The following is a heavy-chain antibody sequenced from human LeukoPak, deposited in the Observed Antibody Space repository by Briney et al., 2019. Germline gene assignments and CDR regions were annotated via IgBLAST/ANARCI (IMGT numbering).Heavy chain of an antibody. CDR1: GFTFSNYG. V-gene: IGHV4-59*12. J-gene: IGHJ4*02. Sequence: GSLRLSCAASGFTFSNYGMNWVRQAPGKGLEWIGNIFYSGSTYYSPSLKSRVTISLDTSRNQFSLKLNSVTAADTAVYYCARWVVWDTTGTTAFDYWGQGTLVTVSS. D-gene: IGHD1-1*01. CDR3: ARWVVWDTTGTTAFDY. CDR2: IFYSGST.